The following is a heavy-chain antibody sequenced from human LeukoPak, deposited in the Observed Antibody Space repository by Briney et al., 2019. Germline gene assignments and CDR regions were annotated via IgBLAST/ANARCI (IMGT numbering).Heavy chain of an antibody. Sequence: SETLSLTCTVSGGSINPYYWSWIRQPPGKGLEWIGYIYYSGSTNYNPSLKSRVTVPVDTSNNQFSLKLSSVTAADTAVYYCARENAMFRGAFDAFDIWGRGTMVTVSS. CDR3: ARENAMFRGAFDAFDI. CDR1: GGSINPYY. J-gene: IGHJ3*02. V-gene: IGHV4-59*01. D-gene: IGHD3-10*01. CDR2: IYYSGST.